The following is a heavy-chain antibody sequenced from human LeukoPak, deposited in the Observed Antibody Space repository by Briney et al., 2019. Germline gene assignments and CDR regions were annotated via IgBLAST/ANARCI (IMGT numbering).Heavy chain of an antibody. J-gene: IGHJ4*02. CDR3: ARVYYYTSGSRWGDYFDY. Sequence: GGSLRLSCAASGFTFSSYAMSWVRQAPGKGLEWVANIKPDGSEKYYVDSVKGRFTISRDNAKNSLYLQMNSLRAEDTAVYYCARVYYYTSGSRWGDYFDYWGQGTLVTVSS. V-gene: IGHV3-7*01. CDR1: GFTFSSYA. D-gene: IGHD3-10*01. CDR2: IKPDGSEK.